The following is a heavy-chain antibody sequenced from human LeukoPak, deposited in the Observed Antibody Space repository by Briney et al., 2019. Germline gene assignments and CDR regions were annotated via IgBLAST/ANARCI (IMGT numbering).Heavy chain of an antibody. J-gene: IGHJ6*02. CDR2: IYYSGST. Sequence: PSETLSLTCTVSGGSISSYYWSWIRQPPGKGLEWIGYIYYSGSTNYNPSLKSRVTISVDTSKNQFSLKLSSVTAADTAVYYCARDSGPRYYYYGMDVWGQGTTVTVSS. CDR3: ARDSGPRYYYYGMDV. D-gene: IGHD3-10*01. V-gene: IGHV4-59*01. CDR1: GGSISSYY.